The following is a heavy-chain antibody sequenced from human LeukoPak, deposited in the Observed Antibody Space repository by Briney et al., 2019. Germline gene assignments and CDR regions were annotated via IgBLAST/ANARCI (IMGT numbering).Heavy chain of an antibody. CDR2: ISAYNSNT. CDR3: ARWDWIVGATTSPVNFDY. J-gene: IGHJ4*02. D-gene: IGHD1-26*01. Sequence: ASVKVSCKASGYTFSSYGITWVRQAPGQGLEWMGWISAYNSNTYYAQKLQGRVTMTRDTSISTAYMELSRLRSDDTAVYYCARWDWIVGATTSPVNFDYWGQGTLVTVSS. CDR1: GYTFSSYG. V-gene: IGHV1-18*01.